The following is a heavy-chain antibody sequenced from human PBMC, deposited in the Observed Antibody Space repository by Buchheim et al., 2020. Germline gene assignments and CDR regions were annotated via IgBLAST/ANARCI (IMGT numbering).Heavy chain of an antibody. CDR3: ARLGAAADPYYSYGMDV. J-gene: IGHJ6*02. CDR1: GYSFTSYW. D-gene: IGHD6-13*01. V-gene: IGHV5-10-1*03. CDR2: IDPSDSYT. Sequence: EVQLVQSGAEVKKPGESLRISCKGSGYSFTSYWISWVRQMPGKGREWMGRIDPSDSYTNDSPSFQGHVTISADKSISTHYLHWSSLKASDTAMYYCARLGAAADPYYSYGMDVWGQGTT.